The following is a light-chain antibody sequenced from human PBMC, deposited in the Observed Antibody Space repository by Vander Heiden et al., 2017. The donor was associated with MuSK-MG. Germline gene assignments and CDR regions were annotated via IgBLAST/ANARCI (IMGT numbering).Light chain of an antibody. CDR1: QSISSY. CDR3: QQTDSTPGFT. CDR2: AAS. Sequence: DIQMTQSPSSLSASVGDRVTITCRASQSISSYLNWYQQKPGKAPKLLIYAASSLQSGVPSRFSGSGSGTDFTLTISSLQPEDFAPYYCQQTDSTPGFTFGHGTKVDIK. J-gene: IGKJ3*01. V-gene: IGKV1-39*01.